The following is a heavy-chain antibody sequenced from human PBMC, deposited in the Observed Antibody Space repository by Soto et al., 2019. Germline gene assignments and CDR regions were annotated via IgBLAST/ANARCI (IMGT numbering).Heavy chain of an antibody. D-gene: IGHD6-19*01. CDR1: GFAFSTYW. V-gene: IGHV3-23*01. CDR2: ISASGGTT. J-gene: IGHJ4*02. Sequence: GGSLRLSCAASGFAFSTYWMHWVRQAPGKGLEWVSGISASGGTTYYADSVRGRFTISRDNSKNTLYLQMNSLRAEDTVVYYCAKDRKSGSGWYWDYWGQGTLVTVSS. CDR3: AKDRKSGSGWYWDY.